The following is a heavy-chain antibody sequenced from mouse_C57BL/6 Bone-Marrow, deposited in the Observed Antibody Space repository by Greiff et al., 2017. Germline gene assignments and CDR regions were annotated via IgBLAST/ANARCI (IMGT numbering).Heavy chain of an antibody. CDR1: GFSLTSYG. Sequence: QVQLKESGPGLVQPSQSLSITCTVSGFSLTSYGVHWVRQSPGKGLEWLGVIWSGGSTDYNAAFISRLSISKDNSKSHVFFKMNSLQADDTAIYYCARERNYYGRDWYFDVWGTGTTVTVSS. CDR2: IWSGGST. J-gene: IGHJ1*03. V-gene: IGHV2-2*01. D-gene: IGHD1-1*01. CDR3: ARERNYYGRDWYFDV.